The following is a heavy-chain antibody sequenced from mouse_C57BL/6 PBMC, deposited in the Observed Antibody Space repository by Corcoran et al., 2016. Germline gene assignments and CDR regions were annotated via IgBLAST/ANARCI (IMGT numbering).Heavy chain of an antibody. J-gene: IGHJ1*03. Sequence: EVQLQQSGPELVKPGASVKISCKASGYTFTDYYMNWVKQSHGKSLEWIGDINPNNGGTSYNQKFKGKATLTVDKSSSTAYMELRSLTSEDSAVYYCARASLNYYGSGYFDVWGTGTTVTVSS. CDR2: INPNNGGT. D-gene: IGHD1-1*01. CDR1: GYTFTDYY. CDR3: ARASLNYYGSGYFDV. V-gene: IGHV1-26*01.